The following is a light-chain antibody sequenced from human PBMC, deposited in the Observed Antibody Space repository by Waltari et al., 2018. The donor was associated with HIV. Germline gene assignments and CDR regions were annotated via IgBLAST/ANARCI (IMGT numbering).Light chain of an antibody. J-gene: IGKJ1*01. CDR2: NVS. V-gene: IGKV3-20*01. Sequence: TQSPATLSLSPGERATLSCRASQSVSSRYLAWYQQKPGQAPRLVIYNVSKRATGIPDRFTGSGSGTDFTLTINSLEPEDFAVYFCQQYDVSRTFGQGTKVEVK. CDR3: QQYDVSRT. CDR1: QSVSSRY.